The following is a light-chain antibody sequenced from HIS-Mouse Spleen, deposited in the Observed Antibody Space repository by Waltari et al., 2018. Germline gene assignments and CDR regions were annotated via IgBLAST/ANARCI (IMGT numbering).Light chain of an antibody. J-gene: IGKJ4*01. CDR1: QSVSSY. CDR3: QQRSNWLT. V-gene: IGKV3-11*01. Sequence: EIVLTQSPATLSLSPGERATLSCRASQSVSSYFAWYQQKPGQAPRLLIYDASNRATGIPARFSGSGSGTDFTLTISSLEPEDFAVYYCQQRSNWLTFGGGSKWRSN. CDR2: DAS.